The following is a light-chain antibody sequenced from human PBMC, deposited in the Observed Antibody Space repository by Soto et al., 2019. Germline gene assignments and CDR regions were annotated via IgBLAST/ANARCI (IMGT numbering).Light chain of an antibody. CDR1: QNITRY. CDR3: QQSFSAPYS. CDR2: TAS. Sequence: DIQMTQSPSSLSASVGDRVTITCRSSQNITRYLNWYQYKVGKAPRLLIYTASSLQTGVPSRFSRRGSGTDFTLTITSLQPADFTSYYCQQSFSAPYSFGQGTTLEIK. J-gene: IGKJ2*01. V-gene: IGKV1-39*01.